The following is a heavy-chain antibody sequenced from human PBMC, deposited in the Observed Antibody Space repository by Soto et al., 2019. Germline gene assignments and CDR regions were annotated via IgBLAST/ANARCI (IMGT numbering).Heavy chain of an antibody. J-gene: IGHJ4*02. D-gene: IGHD3-9*01. CDR2: IYWDDDK. Sequence: SGPTLVNPTQTLTLTCAFSGFSLSTSPVGVGWIRQPPGKALEWLALIYWDDDKHYSPSLKTRLTITKDSSKNQVVLTMTNLDPVDTATYYCARRTTGNSFGFWGQGTLVTVSS. CDR3: ARRTTGNSFGF. V-gene: IGHV2-5*02. CDR1: GFSLSTSPVG.